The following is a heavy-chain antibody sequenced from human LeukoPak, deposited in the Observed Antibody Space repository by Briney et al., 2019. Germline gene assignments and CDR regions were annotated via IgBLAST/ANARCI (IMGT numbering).Heavy chain of an antibody. V-gene: IGHV3-30-3*01. CDR3: ARDTQWLVLDI. D-gene: IGHD6-19*01. J-gene: IGHJ3*02. Sequence: PGGSLRLSCAASGFTFSSYAMHWVRQAPGKGLEWVAVISYDGSNKYYADSVKGRFTISRDNFKNTLYLQMNSLRAEDTAVYYCARDTQWLVLDIWGQGTMVTVSS. CDR1: GFTFSSYA. CDR2: ISYDGSNK.